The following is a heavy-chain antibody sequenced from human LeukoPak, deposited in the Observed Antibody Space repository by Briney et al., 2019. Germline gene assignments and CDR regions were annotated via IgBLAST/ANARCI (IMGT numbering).Heavy chain of an antibody. Sequence: ASVKVSCKASGYTFTGYYMHWVRQAPGQGLEWMGWINPNSGGTNYAQKFQGRVTMTRDTSISTGYMELSRLRSDDAAVYYCARGGLELVLFSDYWSQGTLVTVSS. D-gene: IGHD1-7*01. CDR1: GYTFTGYY. J-gene: IGHJ4*02. CDR3: ARGGLELVLFSDY. V-gene: IGHV1-2*02. CDR2: INPNSGGT.